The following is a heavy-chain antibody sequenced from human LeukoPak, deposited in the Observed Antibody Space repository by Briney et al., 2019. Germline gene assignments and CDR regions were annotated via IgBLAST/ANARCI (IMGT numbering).Heavy chain of an antibody. CDR2: IKPSDGST. Sequence: ASVKVSCKASGFTFTDYFMNWVRQAPGQGLEWVGMIKPSDGSTRYAQRFQDRVTMTRDTSTPTLYMDLSSLRAEDTAVYYCARAVDQDFDNWGQGTLVTLSS. D-gene: IGHD5-12*01. J-gene: IGHJ4*02. V-gene: IGHV1-46*01. CDR3: ARAVDQDFDN. CDR1: GFTFTDYF.